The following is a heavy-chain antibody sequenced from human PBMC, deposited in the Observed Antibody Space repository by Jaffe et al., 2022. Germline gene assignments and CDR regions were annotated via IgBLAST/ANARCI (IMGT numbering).Heavy chain of an antibody. J-gene: IGHJ6*03. V-gene: IGHV1-3*01. Sequence: QVQLVQSGAEVKKPGASVKVSCKASGYTFTSYAMHWVRQAPGQRLEWMGWINAGNGNTKYSQKFQGRVTITRDTSASTAYMELSSLRSEDTAVYYCARDRPGSSWYDYYYYMDVWGKGTTVTVSS. CDR2: INAGNGNT. CDR1: GYTFTSYA. CDR3: ARDRPGSSWYDYYYYMDV. D-gene: IGHD6-13*01.